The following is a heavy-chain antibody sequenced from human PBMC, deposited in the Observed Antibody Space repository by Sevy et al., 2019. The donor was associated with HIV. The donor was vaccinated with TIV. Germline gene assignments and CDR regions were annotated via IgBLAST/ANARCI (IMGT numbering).Heavy chain of an antibody. J-gene: IGHJ6*02. CDR3: ARPRANYVDHYFYYAMDV. V-gene: IGHV3-30-3*01. CDR2: ISYDGSDT. CDR1: GFAFSNYYA. Sequence: GGSQRLPCAASGFAFSNYYAMHWVRQAPGRGLEWVALISYDGSDTYYADSVKGRFTVSRDNFKNTLFLQMNSLTTEDTAVYYCARPRANYVDHYFYYAMDVWGQGTTVTVSS. D-gene: IGHD4-17*01.